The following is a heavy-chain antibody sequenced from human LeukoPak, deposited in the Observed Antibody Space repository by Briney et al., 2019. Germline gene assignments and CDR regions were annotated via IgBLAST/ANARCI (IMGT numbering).Heavy chain of an antibody. CDR1: GYTFTSYG. J-gene: IGHJ5*02. CDR3: ARDPSPLGVVVPAAIQNWFDP. CDR2: ISAYNGIT. Sequence: ASVKVSCKASGYTFTSYGISWVRQAPGQGLEWMGWISAYNGITNYAQKLQGRVTMTTDTSTSTAYMELRSLRSDDTAVYYCARDPSPLGVVVPAAIQNWFDPWGQGTLVTVSS. D-gene: IGHD2-2*02. V-gene: IGHV1-18*01.